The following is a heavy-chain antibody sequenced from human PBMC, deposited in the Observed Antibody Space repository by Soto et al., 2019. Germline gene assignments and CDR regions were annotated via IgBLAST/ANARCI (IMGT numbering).Heavy chain of an antibody. Sequence: XATLALTFTVSGGSISSYYWSWIRQPPGKGLEWIGYIYYSGSTNYNPSLKSRVTISVDTSKNQFSLKLSSVTAADTAVYYCARSPLRYYFDYWGQGTLVTVSS. CDR3: ARSPLRYYFDY. CDR2: IYYSGST. V-gene: IGHV4-59*01. CDR1: GGSISSYY. J-gene: IGHJ4*02.